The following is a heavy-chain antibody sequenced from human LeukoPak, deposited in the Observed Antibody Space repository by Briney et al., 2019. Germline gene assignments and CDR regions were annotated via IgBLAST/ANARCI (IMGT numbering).Heavy chain of an antibody. CDR3: AKDAKSYTTLLYFDWSYFDY. D-gene: IGHD3-9*01. Sequence: GGSLRLSCAASEFTFSSYGMHWVRQAPGKGLEWVADIWYDGSNKYYADSVKGRFTISRDNSKNTLYLQMNSPRAEDTAVYYCAKDAKSYTTLLYFDWSYFDYWGQGTLVTVSS. CDR2: IWYDGSNK. CDR1: EFTFSSYG. J-gene: IGHJ4*02. V-gene: IGHV3-30*02.